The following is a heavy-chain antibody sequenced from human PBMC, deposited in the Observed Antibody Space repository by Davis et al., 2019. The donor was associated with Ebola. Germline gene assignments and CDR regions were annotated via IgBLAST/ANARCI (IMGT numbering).Heavy chain of an antibody. CDR1: GFTFDDYA. Sequence: GGSLRLSCAASGFTFDDYAMHWVRQAPGKGLEWVSGISWNSGSIGYADSVKGRFTISRDNAKNSLYLQMNSLRAEDTALYYCAKDRYSGSFYPDYWGQGTLVTVSS. CDR2: ISWNSGSI. V-gene: IGHV3-9*01. CDR3: AKDRYSGSFYPDY. J-gene: IGHJ4*02. D-gene: IGHD1-26*01.